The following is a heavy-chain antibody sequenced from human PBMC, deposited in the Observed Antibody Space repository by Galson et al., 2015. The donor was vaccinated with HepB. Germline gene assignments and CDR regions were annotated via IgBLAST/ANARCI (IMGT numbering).Heavy chain of an antibody. V-gene: IGHV3-33*08. J-gene: IGHJ4*02. Sequence: SLRLSCAASGFSFSNYGMHWVRRAPGKGLEWVAIIWYDGSNENYVDSVKGRFIISRDNSKNMLYLQMNSLRAEDTAIYYCARQASGSLYFDYWGQGILVTVSS. CDR3: ARQASGSLYFDY. CDR1: GFSFSNYG. CDR2: IWYDGSNE. D-gene: IGHD3-10*01.